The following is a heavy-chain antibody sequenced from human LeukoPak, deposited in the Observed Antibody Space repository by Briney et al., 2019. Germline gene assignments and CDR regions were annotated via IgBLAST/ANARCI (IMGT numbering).Heavy chain of an antibody. CDR2: INAGNGNT. CDR1: EFTFTDYA. V-gene: IGHV1-3*01. D-gene: IGHD6-19*01. J-gene: IGHJ4*02. CDR3: ARALYSSGWYIDY. Sequence: ASVKVSCKASEFTFTDYAINWVRQAPGQRLEWMGWINAGNGNTRYSQRFQGRVTITRDTSASTAYMELSSLRSEDTAVYYCARALYSSGWYIDYWGQGTLVTVSS.